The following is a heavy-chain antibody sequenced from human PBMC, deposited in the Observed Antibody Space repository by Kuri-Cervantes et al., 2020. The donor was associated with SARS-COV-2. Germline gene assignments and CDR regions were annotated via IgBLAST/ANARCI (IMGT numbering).Heavy chain of an antibody. V-gene: IGHV4-38-2*01. CDR3: ARIGKVESYYDSSGYYPFDY. CDR2: IYHSGST. J-gene: IGHJ4*02. Sequence: SETLSLTCAVSGYSISSGYYWGWIRQSPGKGLEWIGSIYHSGSTYYNPSLKSRVTISVDTSKNQFSLKLSSVTAADTAVYYCARIGKVESYYDSSGYYPFDYWGQGTLVTVSS. CDR1: GYSISSGYY. D-gene: IGHD3-22*01.